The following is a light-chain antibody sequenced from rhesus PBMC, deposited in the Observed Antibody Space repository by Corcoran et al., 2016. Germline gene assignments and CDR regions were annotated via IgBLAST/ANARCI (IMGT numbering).Light chain of an antibody. CDR2: YAS. CDR3: QHGYGTPFT. CDR1: QGISNN. J-gene: IGKJ3*01. V-gene: IGKV1S15*01. Sequence: DIQMTQSPSSLSASVGDTVTITCRASQGISNNLDWYQQKPGKVPKLLIYYASTLQSGVPPRFSGRGSGTDFTLTISSLQPEDFATYSCQHGYGTPFTFGPGTKLDIK.